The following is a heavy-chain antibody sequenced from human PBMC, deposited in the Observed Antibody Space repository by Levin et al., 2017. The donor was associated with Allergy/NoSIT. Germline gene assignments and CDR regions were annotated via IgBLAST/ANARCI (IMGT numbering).Heavy chain of an antibody. CDR3: ARHYFNRVADKEFDY. Sequence: KVSCKGSGYSFTSYWIGWVRQMPGKGLEWMGIIYPGDSDTRYSPSFQGQVTISADKSISTAYLQWSSLKASDTAMYYCARHYFNRVADKEFDYWGQGTLVTVSS. CDR2: IYPGDSDT. V-gene: IGHV5-51*01. J-gene: IGHJ4*02. D-gene: IGHD2-15*01. CDR1: GYSFTSYW.